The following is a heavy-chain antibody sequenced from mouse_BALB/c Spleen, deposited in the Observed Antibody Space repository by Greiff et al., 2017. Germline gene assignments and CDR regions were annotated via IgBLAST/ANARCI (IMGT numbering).Heavy chain of an antibody. CDR2: IWSGGST. CDR1: GFSLTSYG. Sequence: VMLVESGPGLVQPSQSLSITCTVSGFSLTSYGVHWVRQSPGKGLEWLGVIWSGGSTDYNAAFISRLSISKDNSKSQVFFKMNSLQANDTAIYYCAREVEPFAYWGQGTLVTVSA. V-gene: IGHV2-2*02. D-gene: IGHD1-1*01. J-gene: IGHJ3*01. CDR3: AREVEPFAY.